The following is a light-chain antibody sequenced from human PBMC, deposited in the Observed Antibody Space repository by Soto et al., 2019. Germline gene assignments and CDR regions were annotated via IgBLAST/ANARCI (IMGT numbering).Light chain of an antibody. Sequence: DIVMTQSPLSLPVTPGEPASISCRASQSLLQNNGYHYVNWYLQKPGQSPQLLIYLVSNRASGVPDRFSGSGSGTDFTLRISRVEAEDVGVYYCTQPLQLPFTFGPGTKVDFK. CDR2: LVS. CDR1: QSLLQNNGYHY. CDR3: TQPLQLPFT. V-gene: IGKV2-28*01. J-gene: IGKJ3*01.